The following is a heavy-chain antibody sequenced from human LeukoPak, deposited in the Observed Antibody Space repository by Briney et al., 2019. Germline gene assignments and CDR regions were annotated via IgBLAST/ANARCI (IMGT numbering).Heavy chain of an antibody. CDR2: ISGSGGST. D-gene: IGHD3-10*01. CDR1: GFTFSSYA. V-gene: IGHV3-23*01. Sequence: GGSLRLSCAASGFTFSSYAMSWVRQAPGKGLEWVSAISGSGGSTYYADSVKGRFTISRDNSKNTLYLQMNSLRAEDTAVYYCANAKGDGSGSYYNGAFDYWGQGTLVTVSS. CDR3: ANAKGDGSGSYYNGAFDY. J-gene: IGHJ4*02.